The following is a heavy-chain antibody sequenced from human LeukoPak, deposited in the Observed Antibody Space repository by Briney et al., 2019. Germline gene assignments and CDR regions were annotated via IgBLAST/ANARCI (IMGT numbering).Heavy chain of an antibody. CDR1: GFTFSSYG. D-gene: IGHD6-6*01. CDR2: ISYDGSNK. J-gene: IGHJ4*02. V-gene: IGHV3-30*18. CDR3: AKVNSRYSSSAIGY. Sequence: GGSLRLSCAASGFTFSSYGMHWVRQAPGKGLEWVAVISYDGSNKYYADSVKGRFTISRDNSKNTLYLQMNSLRAEDTAVYYCAKVNSRYSSSAIGYWGQGTLVTVSS.